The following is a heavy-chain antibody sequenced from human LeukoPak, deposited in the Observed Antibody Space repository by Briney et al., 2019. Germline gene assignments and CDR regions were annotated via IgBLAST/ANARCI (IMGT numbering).Heavy chain of an antibody. D-gene: IGHD6-19*01. J-gene: IGHJ4*02. CDR1: GFTFSIYN. CDR2: ISSSSSYI. CDR3: ARKGAGTSASHFDY. Sequence: PGGSLRLSCAASGFTFSIYNMNWVRQAPGKGLEWVSSISSSSSYIHYADAVKGGFTISRDNAKNSLYLQMNSLRAEDTAVYYCARKGAGTSASHFDYWGQGTLVTVSS. V-gene: IGHV3-21*01.